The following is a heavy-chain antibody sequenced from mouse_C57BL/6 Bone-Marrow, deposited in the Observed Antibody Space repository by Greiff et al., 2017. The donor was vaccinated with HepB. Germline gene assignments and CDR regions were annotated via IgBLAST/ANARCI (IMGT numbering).Heavy chain of an antibody. CDR1: GFTFSSYA. V-gene: IGHV5-9-1*02. Sequence: EVQWVESGEGLVKPGGSLKLSCAASGFTFSSYAMSWVRQTPEKRLEWVAYISSGGDYIYYADTVKGRFTISRDNARNTLYLQMSSLKSEDTAMYYCTREYGNYFYAMDYWGQGTSVTVSS. CDR2: ISSGGDYI. J-gene: IGHJ4*01. D-gene: IGHD2-1*01. CDR3: TREYGNYFYAMDY.